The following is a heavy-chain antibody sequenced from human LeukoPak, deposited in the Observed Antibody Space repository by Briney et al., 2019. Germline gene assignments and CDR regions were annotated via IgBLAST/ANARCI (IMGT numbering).Heavy chain of an antibody. J-gene: IGHJ4*02. CDR1: GGPFSGYY. CDR2: INHSRST. D-gene: IGHD2-2*01. V-gene: IGHV4-34*01. Sequence: SDTVSLTCAVYGGPFSGYYWRWIREPPGKGVEWIGEINHSRSTNYDPSLNSRVTISVDTSKKQFSLKLSSVTAGDTAVYYCARSSVGCSSTSCYSTQFDYWGEGTLVTVSS. CDR3: ARSSVGCSSTSCYSTQFDY.